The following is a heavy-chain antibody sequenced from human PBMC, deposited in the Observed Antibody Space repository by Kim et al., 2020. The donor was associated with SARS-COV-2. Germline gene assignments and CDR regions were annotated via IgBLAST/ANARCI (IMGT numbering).Heavy chain of an antibody. D-gene: IGHD2-2*01. J-gene: IGHJ4*02. Sequence: SETLSLTCAVYGGSFSGYYWSWIRQPPGKGLEWIGEINHSGSTNYNPSLKSRVTISVDTSKNQFSLKLSSVTAADTAVYYCAMPQYCSSTSCYREWVYWGQGTLVTVSS. CDR1: GGSFSGYY. V-gene: IGHV4-34*01. CDR2: INHSGST. CDR3: AMPQYCSSTSCYREWVY.